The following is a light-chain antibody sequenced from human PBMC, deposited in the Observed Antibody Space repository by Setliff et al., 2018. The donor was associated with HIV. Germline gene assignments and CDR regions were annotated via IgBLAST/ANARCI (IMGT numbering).Light chain of an antibody. J-gene: IGLJ1*01. CDR2: EVR. Sequence: QSALTQPASVSGSPGQSITISCTGTSRDVGGYNYVSWYQQHPGKAPKLIIYEVRNRPSGVSNRFSGSNSGNTASLTISGLQTEDEADYYCCSYAGTNILYVFGTGTKVTVL. CDR3: CSYAGTNILYV. V-gene: IGLV2-14*01. CDR1: SRDVGGYNY.